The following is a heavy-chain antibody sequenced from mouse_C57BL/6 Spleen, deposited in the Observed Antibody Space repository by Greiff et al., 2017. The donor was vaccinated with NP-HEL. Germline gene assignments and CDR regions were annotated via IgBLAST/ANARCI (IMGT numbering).Heavy chain of an antibody. CDR3: ARSGRSYVRAMDY. CDR2: INPSSGYT. V-gene: IGHV1-7*01. D-gene: IGHD1-1*01. Sequence: VQLQQSGAELAKPGASVKLSCKASGYTFTSYWMHWVKQRPGQGLEWIGYINPSSGYTKYNQKFKDKATLTADKSSSTAYMQMSSLTYRDSAVYYCARSGRSYVRAMDYWGQGTSVTVSS. CDR1: GYTFTSYW. J-gene: IGHJ4*01.